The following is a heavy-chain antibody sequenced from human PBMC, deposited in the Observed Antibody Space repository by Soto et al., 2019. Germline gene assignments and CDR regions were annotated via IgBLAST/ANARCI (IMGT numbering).Heavy chain of an antibody. CDR1: GYTFTNYG. CDR2: ISGYNGNA. Sequence: QVQLVQSGAEVKKPGASVKVSCKASGYTFTNYGISWVRQAPGQGLEWMGWISGYNGNANYAQKLQGRVTMTTVTSTNTAYMELRSLRSDDTAMYYCGRDISYSSTYYFDYWGQGTLVTVSS. D-gene: IGHD6-13*01. J-gene: IGHJ4*02. CDR3: GRDISYSSTYYFDY. V-gene: IGHV1-18*01.